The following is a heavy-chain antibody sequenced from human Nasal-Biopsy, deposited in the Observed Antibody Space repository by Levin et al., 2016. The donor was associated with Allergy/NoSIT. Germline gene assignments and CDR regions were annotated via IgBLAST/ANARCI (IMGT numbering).Heavy chain of an antibody. V-gene: IGHV4-4*07. CDR3: ARNPGIAVAGRYLDY. J-gene: IGHJ4*02. CDR1: GDSVSDYF. Sequence: SETLSLTCIVSGDSVSDYFYNWIRQPAGKGLEWIGRVHTSGNTNYNPSLQSRVTMSVDTSKNRFSLKLSSVTAADTAVYFCARNPGIAVAGRYLDYWGQGTLVTVSS. D-gene: IGHD6-19*01. CDR2: VHTSGNT.